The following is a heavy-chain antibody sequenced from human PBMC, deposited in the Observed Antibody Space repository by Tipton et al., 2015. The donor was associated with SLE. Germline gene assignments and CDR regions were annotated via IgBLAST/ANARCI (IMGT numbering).Heavy chain of an antibody. V-gene: IGHV3-11*01. CDR2: ISSSGSTI. CDR1: GFTFSDYY. D-gene: IGHD1-26*01. CDR3: ASSSGSAYYFDY. Sequence: SLRLSCAASGFTFSDYYMSWIRQAPGKGLEWVSYISSSGSTIYYADSVKGRFTISRDNAKNSLYLQMNSLRAEDTAVYYCASSSGSAYYFDYWGQGTLVTVSS. J-gene: IGHJ4*02.